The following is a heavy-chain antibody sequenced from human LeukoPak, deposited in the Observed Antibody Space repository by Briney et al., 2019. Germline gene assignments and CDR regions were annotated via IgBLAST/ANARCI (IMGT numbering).Heavy chain of an antibody. J-gene: IGHJ4*02. D-gene: IGHD2-2*01. V-gene: IGHV3-21*01. CDR3: ARDLPTSASRLLVVL. Sequence: GGSLRLSCPASRFTFIGYIMTWVRQAPGKGLEWVSSMSSGGRYIYYADSVRGRFTISRDNAKNSLYLLMNSLRVEDTAVYYCARDLPTSASRLLVVLWGRGTLVTVSS. CDR1: RFTFIGYI. CDR2: MSSGGRYI.